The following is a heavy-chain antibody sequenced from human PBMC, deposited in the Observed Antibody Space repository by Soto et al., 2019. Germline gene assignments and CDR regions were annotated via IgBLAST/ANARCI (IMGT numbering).Heavy chain of an antibody. Sequence: QVQLVQSGAEVKKPGSSVKVSCKASGGTFSSYTISWVRQAPGQGLEWMGRIIPILGIANYAQKFKGRVTITADKSTSTAYMELSSLRSEDTAVYYCASQTGSGSSFDPWGQGTLVTVSS. D-gene: IGHD1-26*01. CDR2: IIPILGIA. CDR3: ASQTGSGSSFDP. J-gene: IGHJ5*02. CDR1: GGTFSSYT. V-gene: IGHV1-69*02.